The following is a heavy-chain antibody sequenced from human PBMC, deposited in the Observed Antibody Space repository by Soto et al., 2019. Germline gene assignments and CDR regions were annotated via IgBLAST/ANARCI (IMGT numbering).Heavy chain of an antibody. CDR2: IYYSGST. J-gene: IGHJ6*02. CDR3: ARSFRMTTVTNYYYYGMDV. D-gene: IGHD4-4*01. CDR1: GGSISSSSYY. V-gene: IGHV4-39*01. Sequence: SETLSLTCTVSGGSISSSSYYWGWIRQPPGKGLEWIGSIYYSGSTYYNPSLKSRVTISVDTSKNQFSLKLSSVTAADTAVYYCARSFRMTTVTNYYYYGMDVWGQGTTVTVSS.